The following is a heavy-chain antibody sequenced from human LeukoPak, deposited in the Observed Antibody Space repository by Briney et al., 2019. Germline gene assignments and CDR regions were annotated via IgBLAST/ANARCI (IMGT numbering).Heavy chain of an antibody. J-gene: IGHJ3*02. CDR3: ARGDFNDYGDYVDAFDI. D-gene: IGHD4-17*01. CDR2: IKQDGSEK. V-gene: IGHV3-7*01. Sequence: GGSLRLSCAASGFTFSSYWLSWVRQAPGKGLEWVANIKQDGSEKYYVDSVKGRFTISRDNAKNSLYLQMNSLRAEDTAAYYCARGDFNDYGDYVDAFDIWGQGTMVTVSS. CDR1: GFTFSSYW.